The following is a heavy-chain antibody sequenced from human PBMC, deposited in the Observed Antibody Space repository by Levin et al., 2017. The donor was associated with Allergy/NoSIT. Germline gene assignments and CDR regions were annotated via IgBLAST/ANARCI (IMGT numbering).Heavy chain of an antibody. V-gene: IGHV4-61*01. CDR2: VYYRTST. CDR1: GGSVTSGSYY. J-gene: IGHJ4*02. CDR3: AREPSHFDC. Sequence: SETLSLTCTVSGGSVTSGSYYWTWIRQPPGKGLEWIGYVYYRTSTNYNPSLKSRVTVSVDTSKNQFSLKLSSVTAADTAVYYCAREPSHFDCWGQGTLVTVSS.